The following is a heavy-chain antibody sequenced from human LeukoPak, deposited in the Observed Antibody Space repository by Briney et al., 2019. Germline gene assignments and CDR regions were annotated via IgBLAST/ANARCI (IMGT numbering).Heavy chain of an antibody. CDR1: GFTFDDYA. J-gene: IGHJ4*02. CDR3: AKGDRLQLNYFDY. V-gene: IGHV3-9*01. D-gene: IGHD5-24*01. CDR2: ISWNSGSI. Sequence: GGSLRLSCAASGFTFDDYAMHWIRQAPGKGLEWVSGISWNSGSIGYADSVKGRFTISRDNAKNSLYLQMNSLRAEDTALYYCAKGDRLQLNYFDYWGQGTLVTVSS.